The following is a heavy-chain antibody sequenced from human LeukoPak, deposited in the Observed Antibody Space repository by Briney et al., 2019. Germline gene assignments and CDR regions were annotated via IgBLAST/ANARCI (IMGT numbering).Heavy chain of an antibody. V-gene: IGHV1-2*02. D-gene: IGHD1-26*01. CDR1: GYTFTGYY. J-gene: IGHJ5*02. CDR3: AREVIRSESYRGYWLDP. CDR2: INPNSGGT. Sequence: GASVKVSCKASGYTFTGYYMHWVRQAPGQGLEWMGWINPNSGGTNYAQKFQGRVTMTRDTSISTAYMELSRLRSDDTAVYYCAREVIRSESYRGYWLDPWGQGTRVTVSS.